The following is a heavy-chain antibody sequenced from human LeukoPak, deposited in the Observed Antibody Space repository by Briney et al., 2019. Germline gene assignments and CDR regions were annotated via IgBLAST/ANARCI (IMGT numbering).Heavy chain of an antibody. CDR2: INPNSGGT. V-gene: IGHV1-2*02. CDR1: GYTFTGYY. CDR3: ARAKYLPAATSGMLLGY. D-gene: IGHD2-2*01. J-gene: IGHJ4*02. Sequence: GASVKVSCKASGYTFTGYYMHWVRQAPGQGLEWMGWINPNSGGTNYAQKFQGRVTMTRDTSISTAYMELSRLRSDDTAVYYCARAKYLPAATSGMLLGYWGLGTLVTVSS.